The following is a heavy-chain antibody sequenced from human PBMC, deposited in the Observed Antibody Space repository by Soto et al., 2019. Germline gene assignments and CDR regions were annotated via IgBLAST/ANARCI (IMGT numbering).Heavy chain of an antibody. CDR1: GGSISGGGCF. V-gene: IGHV4-31*03. J-gene: IGHJ6*02. D-gene: IGHD6-6*01. CDR3: ARDRLVLPYYYGMDV. Sequence: SETLSLTCTVSGGSISGGGCFCSWIRQHPGMGLEWIGYISYRGSTYYNPALKSRVTISVDTSKNQFSLKVGSVTAADTAVYDCARDRLVLPYYYGMDVWGQGTTVTVSS. CDR2: ISYRGST.